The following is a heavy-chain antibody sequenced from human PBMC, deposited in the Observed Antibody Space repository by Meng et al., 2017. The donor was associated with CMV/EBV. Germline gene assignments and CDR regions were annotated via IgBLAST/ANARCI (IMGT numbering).Heavy chain of an antibody. CDR2: INHSGSP. V-gene: IGHV4-34*01. D-gene: IGHD5-18*01. Sequence: GSFSAYYWSWAHQTPGKRLECLGEINHSGSPNCHPSLTSRVTISVGTSKNRFSLKLSSVTAADTAVYYCARGKRRGYSYGYWFGFDPWGQGTLVTVSS. CDR1: GSFSAYY. CDR3: ARGKRRGYSYGYWFGFDP. J-gene: IGHJ5*02.